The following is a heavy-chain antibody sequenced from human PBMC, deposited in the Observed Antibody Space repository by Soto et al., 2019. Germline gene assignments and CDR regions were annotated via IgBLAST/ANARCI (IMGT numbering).Heavy chain of an antibody. CDR1: GGSISSSSYY. V-gene: IGHV4-39*07. D-gene: IGHD1-26*01. J-gene: IGHJ3*02. Sequence: PSETLSLTCTVSGGSISSSSYYWGWIRQPPGKGLEWIGEIYHSGSTYYNPSLKSRVTISVDKSKNQFSLKLSSVTAADTAAYYCARAEELLGAFDIWGQGTMVTVSS. CDR2: IYHSGST. CDR3: ARAEELLGAFDI.